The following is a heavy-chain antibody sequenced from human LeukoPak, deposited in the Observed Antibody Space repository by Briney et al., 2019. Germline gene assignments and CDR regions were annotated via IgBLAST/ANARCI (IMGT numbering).Heavy chain of an antibody. CDR2: ISYDGSNK. CDR3: AKDQEQVYYYDSSGAFDI. D-gene: IGHD3-22*01. J-gene: IGHJ3*02. V-gene: IGHV3-30*18. Sequence: PGWSVRLSCAASGLTFSSYGMHGVRQAPGKGLEGVAVISYDGSNKYYADSVKGRFTISRDNSKNTLYLQMNSLRAEDTAVYYCAKDQEQVYYYDSSGAFDIWGQGTMVTVSS. CDR1: GLTFSSYG.